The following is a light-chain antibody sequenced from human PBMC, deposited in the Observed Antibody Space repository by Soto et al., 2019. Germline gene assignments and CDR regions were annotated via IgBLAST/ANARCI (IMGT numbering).Light chain of an antibody. CDR1: ESLVFTDGNTY. Sequence: DVVMSQSPLTLPVTLGQPASISCRSSESLVFTDGNTYLSWFQQRPGQSPRRLIYKVSKRDSGVPDRFSGSVSGADFTLEISRVEAEDVGVYYCMQGTNWPPTFGQGTKLEIK. V-gene: IGKV2-30*01. CDR3: MQGTNWPPT. J-gene: IGKJ2*01. CDR2: KVS.